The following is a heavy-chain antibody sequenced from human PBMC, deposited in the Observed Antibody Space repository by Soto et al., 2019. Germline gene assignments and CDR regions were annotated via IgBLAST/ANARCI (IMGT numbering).Heavy chain of an antibody. CDR3: ARNWNLALVPAAYFDS. J-gene: IGHJ4*02. Sequence: SETLSLTCTVSNFSVLTSIYYWAWIRQPPGKGLEWVGTVYYTGTTYYNPSLQSRVTISIDTSKNQFSLNLNSVTAADTAVYYCARNWNLALVPAAYFDSWGQGTLVSVSS. CDR1: NFSVLTSIYY. D-gene: IGHD2-2*01. V-gene: IGHV4-39*01. CDR2: VYYTGTT.